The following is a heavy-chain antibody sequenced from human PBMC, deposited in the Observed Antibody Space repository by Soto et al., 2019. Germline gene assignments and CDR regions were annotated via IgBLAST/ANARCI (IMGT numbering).Heavy chain of an antibody. Sequence: SETLSLTCTVSGGSINSGDYYWSWIRQPPWNGLEWIGYIYYSGSTYHNPSLKSRINISVDTSKNQFSLKLSSVTAADTAVYYCATVPTYYYDRSGYANAFDMWGQGTMVTVSS. CDR3: ATVPTYYYDRSGYANAFDM. CDR2: IYYSGST. CDR1: GGSINSGDYY. D-gene: IGHD3-22*01. V-gene: IGHV4-30-4*01. J-gene: IGHJ3*02.